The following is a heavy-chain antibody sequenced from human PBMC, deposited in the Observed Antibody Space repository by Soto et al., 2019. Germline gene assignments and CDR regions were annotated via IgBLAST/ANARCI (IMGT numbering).Heavy chain of an antibody. CDR1: GYRFTSYW. Sequence: GESLKISCKRPGYRFTSYWISWVRQMPGKGLEWMGRIDPSDSYTNYSPSFQGHVTISADKSISPAYLQWRSLKASDTAMYYCASGGYVWGQGTTVTVSS. V-gene: IGHV5-10-1*01. J-gene: IGHJ6*02. CDR2: IDPSDSYT. CDR3: ASGGYV.